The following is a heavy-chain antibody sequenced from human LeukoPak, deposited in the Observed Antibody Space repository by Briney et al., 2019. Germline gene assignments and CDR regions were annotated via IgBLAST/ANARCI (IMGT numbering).Heavy chain of an antibody. CDR3: AGGLDYYYMDV. CDR1: GFTFSSYS. Sequence: GGSLRLSCAASGFTFSSYSMNWVRQAPGKGLEWVSYISSSSSTIYYADSVKGRFTISRDNAKNSLYLQMNSLSAKDTAVYYCAGGLDYYYMDVWGKGTTVTVSS. V-gene: IGHV3-48*01. CDR2: ISSSSSTI. J-gene: IGHJ6*03.